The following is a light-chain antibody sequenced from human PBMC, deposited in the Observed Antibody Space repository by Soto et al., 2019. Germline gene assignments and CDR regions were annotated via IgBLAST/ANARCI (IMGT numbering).Light chain of an antibody. CDR1: SGSIASNY. V-gene: IGLV6-57*01. CDR3: PSYDSSHCV. J-gene: IGLJ3*02. CDR2: EDN. Sequence: LTQPHSVSESPGKTVTISCTRSSGSIASNYVQWYQQRPGSSPTTVIYEDNQRPSGVPDRFSGSIDSSSNSASLTISGLKTEDEADYYCPSYDSSHCVFRGGPKLTVL.